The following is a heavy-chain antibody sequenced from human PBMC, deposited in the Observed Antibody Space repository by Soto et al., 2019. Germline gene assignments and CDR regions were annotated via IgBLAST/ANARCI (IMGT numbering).Heavy chain of an antibody. Sequence: GASVKVSCKASGGIFTSYTISWVRQAPGQGLEWMGRVIPILDIANYALKFQGRVTITADKSTTTAYMELSSLRSEDTAMYYCAAAYTGYVKRDYSYYTMHVWGQGTTVTVSS. CDR1: GGIFTSYT. D-gene: IGHD5-12*01. CDR3: AAAYTGYVKRDYSYYTMHV. V-gene: IGHV1-69*02. CDR2: VIPILDIA. J-gene: IGHJ6*02.